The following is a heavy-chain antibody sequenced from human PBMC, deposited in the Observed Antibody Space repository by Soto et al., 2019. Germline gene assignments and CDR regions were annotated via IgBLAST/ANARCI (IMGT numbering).Heavy chain of an antibody. D-gene: IGHD2-2*01. Sequence: SETLSLTCTVSGGSISSGDYYWSWIRQPPGKGLEWIGYIYYSGSTYYNPSLKSRVTISVDTSKNQFSLKLSSVTAADTAVYYCARAVGGYCSSTSCYGRYYYYYYGMDVWGQGTTVTVSS. CDR2: IYYSGST. CDR3: ARAVGGYCSSTSCYGRYYYYYYGMDV. CDR1: GGSISSGDYY. V-gene: IGHV4-30-4*01. J-gene: IGHJ6*02.